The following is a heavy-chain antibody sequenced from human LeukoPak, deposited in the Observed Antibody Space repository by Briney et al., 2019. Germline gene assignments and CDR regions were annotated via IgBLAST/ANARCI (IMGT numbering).Heavy chain of an antibody. V-gene: IGHV1-2*02. CDR2: INPNSGGT. CDR3: ARVHEVVAATN. Sequence: ASVKVSCKASGYTFTGYYMHWVRQAPGQGLVWMGWINPNSGGTNYAQKFQGRVTMTRDTSISTAYMELSRLRSDDTAVYYSARVHEVVAATNWGQGTLVTVSS. D-gene: IGHD2-15*01. J-gene: IGHJ4*02. CDR1: GYTFTGYY.